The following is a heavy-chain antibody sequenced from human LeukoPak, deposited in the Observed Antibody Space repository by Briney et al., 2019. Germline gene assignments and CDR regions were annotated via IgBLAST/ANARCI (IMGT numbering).Heavy chain of an antibody. V-gene: IGHV3-11*01. CDR2: ISSSGSTI. Sequence: GGSLRLSCAASGFTFSDYYMSWIRQAPVKGLEWVSYISSSGSTIYYADSVKGRFTISRDNAKNSLYLQMNSLRAEDTAVYYCARDRVNYDSAPNDYWGQGTLVTVSS. J-gene: IGHJ4*02. CDR1: GFTFSDYY. CDR3: ARDRVNYDSAPNDY. D-gene: IGHD3-22*01.